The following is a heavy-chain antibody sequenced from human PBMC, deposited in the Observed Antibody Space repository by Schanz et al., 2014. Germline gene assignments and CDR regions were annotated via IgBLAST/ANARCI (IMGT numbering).Heavy chain of an antibody. J-gene: IGHJ4*02. D-gene: IGHD3-3*01. CDR1: GFTFSSYA. CDR3: VRDSFFAFDY. Sequence: EVQLLESGGGLVQPGGSLRLSCAASGFTFSSYAMSWVRQAPGKGLEWVSVIGVDGTTYYTDSVKGRFTISRDNAKNSVFLQMNSLRAEDTAVYYCVRDSFFAFDYWGQGTLVTVSS. CDR2: IGVDGTT. V-gene: IGHV3-23*01.